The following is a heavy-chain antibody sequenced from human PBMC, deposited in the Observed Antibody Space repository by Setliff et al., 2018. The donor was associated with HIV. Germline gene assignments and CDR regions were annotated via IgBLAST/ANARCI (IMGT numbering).Heavy chain of an antibody. J-gene: IGHJ5*02. V-gene: IGHV3-49*04. Sequence: PGGSLRLSCRGSGFTFGDYSMSWVRQAPGKGLEWVGFIRSKAYGGTTEYAASVKGRFTLSRDDSRNIAYLQMNSLKTEDTAVYYCTSRSWGQGTLVTVSS. CDR1: GFTFGDYS. CDR2: IRSKAYGGTT. CDR3: TSRS.